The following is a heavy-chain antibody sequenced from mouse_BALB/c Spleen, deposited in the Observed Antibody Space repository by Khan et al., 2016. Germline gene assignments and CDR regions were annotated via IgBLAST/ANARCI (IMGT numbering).Heavy chain of an antibody. CDR1: GFTFSDYY. D-gene: IGHD4-1*01. Sequence: EVELVESGGGLVKPGGSLKLSCAASGFTFSDYYMYWVRQTPEKRLEWVATISDGGSYTYYPDSVKGRFTISRDNAKNDLYQQMSSLKSENTAMYYCAILGRDYWGQGTTLTGSS. V-gene: IGHV5-4*02. CDR2: ISDGGSYT. CDR3: AILGRDY. J-gene: IGHJ2*01.